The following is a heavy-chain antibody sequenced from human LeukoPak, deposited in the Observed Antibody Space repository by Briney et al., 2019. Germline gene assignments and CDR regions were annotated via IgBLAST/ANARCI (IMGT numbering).Heavy chain of an antibody. CDR1: GGSISSYY. CDR3: ARSPELGYCTNGVCNNYYYYGMDV. V-gene: IGHV4-59*01. J-gene: IGHJ6*02. Sequence: SETLSLTCTVSGGSISSYYWSWIRQPPGKGLEWIGYIYYSGSTNYNPSLKSRVTISVDTSKNQFSLKLSSVTAADTAVYYCARSPELGYCTNGVCNNYYYYGMDVWGQGTTVTVSS. CDR2: IYYSGST. D-gene: IGHD2-8*01.